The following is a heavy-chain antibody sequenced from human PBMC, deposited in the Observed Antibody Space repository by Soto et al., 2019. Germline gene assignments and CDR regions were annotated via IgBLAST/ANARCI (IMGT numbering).Heavy chain of an antibody. CDR3: AITGYSSSLVDY. CDR1: GYSFTSCW. D-gene: IGHD6-13*01. Sequence: LKISCKGSGYSFTSCWISWVRQMPGKGLEWMGRIDPSDSYTNYSPSFQGHVTISADKSISTAYLQWSSLKASDTAMYYCAITGYSSSLVDYWGQGTLVTVSS. V-gene: IGHV5-10-1*01. CDR2: IDPSDSYT. J-gene: IGHJ4*02.